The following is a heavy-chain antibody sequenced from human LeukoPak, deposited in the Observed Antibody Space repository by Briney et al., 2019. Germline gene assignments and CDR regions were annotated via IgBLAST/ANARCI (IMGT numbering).Heavy chain of an antibody. Sequence: SQTLSLTCTVSGGSISSGGYYWSWIRQPPGKGLEWIGYIYHSGSTYYNPSLKSRVTISVDRSKNQFSLKLSSVTAADTAVYYCARDECPLWSISCHRGFDPWGQGLLVTVSS. CDR1: GGSISSGGYY. CDR2: IYHSGST. CDR3: ARDECPLWSISCHRGFDP. D-gene: IGHD2-2*02. J-gene: IGHJ5*02. V-gene: IGHV4-30-2*01.